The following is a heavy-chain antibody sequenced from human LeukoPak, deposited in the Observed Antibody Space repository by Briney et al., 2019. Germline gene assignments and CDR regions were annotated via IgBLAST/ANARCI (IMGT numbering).Heavy chain of an antibody. D-gene: IGHD3-22*01. CDR3: AREYNSGPKQTDAYI. CDR1: GFTLSNHW. CDR2: ISGDEIWT. Sequence: GGSLRLSCAASGFTLSNHWMHWVRQVPGKGLVWVSRISGDEIWTSYADSVKGRFIISRDNAKDTLYLQMNSLRTEDTAVYYCAREYNSGPKQTDAYIWGQGTMVTASS. V-gene: IGHV3-74*01. J-gene: IGHJ3*02.